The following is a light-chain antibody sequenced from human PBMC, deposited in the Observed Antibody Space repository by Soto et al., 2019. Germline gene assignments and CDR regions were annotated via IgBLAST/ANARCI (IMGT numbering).Light chain of an antibody. CDR1: SSDVGGYNY. CDR2: EVT. J-gene: IGLJ3*02. Sequence: QSALTQPASVSGSPGQSITISCTGTSSDVGGYNYVSWYQLHPGKAPKLMISEVTNRPSGVSSRFSGSKSGNTASLTISGLQAEDEADYYCTSYTSSTTWVFGGGTKLTVL. V-gene: IGLV2-14*01. CDR3: TSYTSSTTWV.